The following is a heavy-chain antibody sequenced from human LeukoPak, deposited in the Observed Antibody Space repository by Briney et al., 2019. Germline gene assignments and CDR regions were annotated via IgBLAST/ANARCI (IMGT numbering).Heavy chain of an antibody. CDR2: IYYSSTT. J-gene: IGHJ3*02. CDR3: ARESSGHLNAFDI. CDR1: GGSISNYY. Sequence: SETLSLTCTVSGGSISNYYWSWIRQPPGKGLERVGYIYYSSTTNYNPSLKSRVTISIDTSKDQFSLKLTSVSAADTAVYYCARESSGHLNAFDIWGQGTMVTVSS. V-gene: IGHV4-59*01. D-gene: IGHD6-19*01.